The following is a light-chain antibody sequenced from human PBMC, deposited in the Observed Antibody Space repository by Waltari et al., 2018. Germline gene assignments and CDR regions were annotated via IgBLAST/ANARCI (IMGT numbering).Light chain of an antibody. CDR3: QKLDNYPPPT. CDR2: DVS. J-gene: IGKJ5*01. CDR1: QGISRH. Sequence: DFQLTQSPSFLSASVGDRVTLTCRASQGISRHLAWYQQKPGEAPKLLIYDVSTLQSGVPSRFSGSGFGTEFTLTISSLQPEDSATYYCQKLDNYPPPTFGQGTRLEI. V-gene: IGKV1-9*01.